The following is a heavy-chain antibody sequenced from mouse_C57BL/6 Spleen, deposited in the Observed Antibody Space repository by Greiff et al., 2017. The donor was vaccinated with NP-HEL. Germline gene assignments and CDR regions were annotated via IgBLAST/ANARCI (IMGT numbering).Heavy chain of an antibody. V-gene: IGHV1-55*01. CDR2: IYPGSGST. Sequence: QVQLQQPGAELVKPGASVKMSCKASGYTFTSYWITWVKQRPGQGLEWIGDIYPGSGSTNYNEKFKSKATLTVDTSSSTAYMQLSSLTSEDSAVYYCARYYYGSSLYAMDYWGQGPSVTVSS. CDR3: ARYYYGSSLYAMDY. D-gene: IGHD1-1*01. CDR1: GYTFTSYW. J-gene: IGHJ4*01.